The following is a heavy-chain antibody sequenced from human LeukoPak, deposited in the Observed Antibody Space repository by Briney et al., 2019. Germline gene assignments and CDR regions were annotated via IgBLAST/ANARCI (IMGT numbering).Heavy chain of an antibody. J-gene: IGHJ4*02. CDR1: GYTFTSYG. CDR3: ARIFGLWTLIDY. D-gene: IGHD5-18*01. CDR2: ISAYNGNT. V-gene: IGHV1-18*01. Sequence: GASVKVSCKASGYTFTSYGISWVRQAPGQGLEWMGWISAYNGNTNYAQKLQGRVTMTTDTSTSTVYMELRSLRSDDTAVYYCARIFGLWTLIDYWGQGTLVTVSS.